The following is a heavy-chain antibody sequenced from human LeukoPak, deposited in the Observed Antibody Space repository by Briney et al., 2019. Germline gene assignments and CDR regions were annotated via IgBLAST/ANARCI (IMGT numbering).Heavy chain of an antibody. Sequence: SVKVSCKASGGTFSSYAISWVRQAPGQGLEWMGRIIPIFGTANYAQKFQGRVTITTDESTSTAYMELSSLRSEDTAVYYCASVGDDSSGYSIWGQGTMVTVSS. CDR3: ASVGDDSSGYSI. D-gene: IGHD3-22*01. J-gene: IGHJ3*02. CDR2: IIPIFGTA. V-gene: IGHV1-69*05. CDR1: GGTFSSYA.